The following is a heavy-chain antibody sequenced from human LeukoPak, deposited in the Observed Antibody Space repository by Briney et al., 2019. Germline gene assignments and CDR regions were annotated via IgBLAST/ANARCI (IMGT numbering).Heavy chain of an antibody. Sequence: GGSLRLSCAASEFTFSSYSINWVRQAPGKGLEWVSYISSSSSTIYYADSVKGRFTISRDNAKNSLYLQMNSLRDEDTAVYYCARALIGTGSFGYWGQGTLVTVSS. CDR2: ISSSSSTI. V-gene: IGHV3-48*02. D-gene: IGHD1-20*01. CDR1: EFTFSSYS. J-gene: IGHJ4*02. CDR3: ARALIGTGSFGY.